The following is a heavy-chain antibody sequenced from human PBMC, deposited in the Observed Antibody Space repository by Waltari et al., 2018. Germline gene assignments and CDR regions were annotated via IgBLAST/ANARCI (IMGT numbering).Heavy chain of an antibody. V-gene: IGHV3-30*02. J-gene: IGHJ4*02. CDR2: ILCDGSDK. CDR1: GFTFSNFG. D-gene: IGHD2-2*02. Sequence: QVNLVASGGGVVQPGGSLSVSCTTSGFTFSNFGMHWVRQAPGKGLEWVALILCDGSDKFYADSVRGRFTISRDNSARTLYLDMDSLRLDDTAMYYCAKDAFGNTYLDFWGQGTLVTVSS. CDR3: AKDAFGNTYLDF.